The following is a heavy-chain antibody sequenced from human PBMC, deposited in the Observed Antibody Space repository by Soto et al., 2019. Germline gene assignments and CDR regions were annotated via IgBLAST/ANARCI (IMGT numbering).Heavy chain of an antibody. CDR2: INEDGTSA. D-gene: IGHD2-21*02. Sequence: PGGSLRLSCAASGFDFNNYWMHWVRQAPGKGLVWVSRINEDGTSANYADSVAGRFTITRDNAKNTLFLQMNNLRVEDSAMYFCVKTLTARDYLIFDYWGQGALVTVSS. CDR3: VKTLTARDYLIFDY. V-gene: IGHV3-74*01. J-gene: IGHJ4*02. CDR1: GFDFNNYW.